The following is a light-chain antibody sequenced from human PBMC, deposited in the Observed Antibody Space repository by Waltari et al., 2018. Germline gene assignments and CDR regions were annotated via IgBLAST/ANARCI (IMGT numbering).Light chain of an antibody. CDR1: QGVGSY. V-gene: IGKV1-27*01. Sequence: DNQMTQSPSSLSASVGDRVTITCRASQGVGSYLAWYQQKAGKAPKLVIYAATPLQSGVPSCLRGSGVGTEVTLNISSLQPEDVATYYCQKYNSASWTFGQGTKVEIK. J-gene: IGKJ1*01. CDR2: AAT. CDR3: QKYNSASWT.